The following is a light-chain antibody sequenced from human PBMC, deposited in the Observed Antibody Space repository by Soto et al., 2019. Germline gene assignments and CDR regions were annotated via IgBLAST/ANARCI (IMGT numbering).Light chain of an antibody. Sequence: QSALTQPPSASGSPGQSVTISCTGTSSDVGGYNYVSWYQQHPGKAPKLMIYEVSKRPSGVPDRFSGSKSGNTASLTVSGLQAEYEADYYCSSFAGNNNLVFGGGTKLTVL. CDR3: SSFAGNNNLV. CDR1: SSDVGGYNY. CDR2: EVS. V-gene: IGLV2-8*01. J-gene: IGLJ2*01.